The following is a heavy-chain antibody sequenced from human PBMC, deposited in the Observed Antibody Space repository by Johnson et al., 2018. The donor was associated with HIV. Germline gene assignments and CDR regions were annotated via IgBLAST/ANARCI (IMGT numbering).Heavy chain of an antibody. CDR2: ISYDGSNK. D-gene: IGHD6-19*01. V-gene: IGHV3-30-3*01. CDR3: ARGPSSGWYRGAFDI. J-gene: IGHJ3*02. Sequence: VQLVESGGGVVQPGRSLRLSCAASGFTFSSYAMHWVRQAPGKGLEWVAVISYDGSNKYYVDSVKGRFTISRDNAKNSLYLQMNSLRAEDTAVYYCARGPSSGWYRGAFDIWGQGTMVTVSS. CDR1: GFTFSSYA.